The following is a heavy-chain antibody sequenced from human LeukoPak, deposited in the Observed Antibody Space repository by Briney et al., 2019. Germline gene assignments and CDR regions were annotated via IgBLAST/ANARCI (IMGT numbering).Heavy chain of an antibody. CDR1: RFTFGSYG. Sequence: GGSLRLSCAASRFTFGSYGMHWVRQAPGKGLEWVAVIWYDGSNKYYADSVKGRFTISRDNSKNTLYLQMNSLRAEDTAVYYCARDGKAYSSGWRFDYWGQGTLVTVSS. D-gene: IGHD6-19*01. J-gene: IGHJ4*02. V-gene: IGHV3-33*01. CDR3: ARDGKAYSSGWRFDY. CDR2: IWYDGSNK.